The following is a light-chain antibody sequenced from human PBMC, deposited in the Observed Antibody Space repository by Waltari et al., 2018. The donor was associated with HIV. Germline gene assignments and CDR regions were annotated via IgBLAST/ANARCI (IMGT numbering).Light chain of an antibody. V-gene: IGLV3-25*03. CDR3: QSTDSNGTYWV. Sequence: SYELTQPPSVSVSPVQTARITCSGDALSKQYADWYQQKPGQAPLLMIYKDSDRPAGIPQRFAGSSSGTTVTLSISGGQAEDEVDYSCQSTDSNGTYWVFGGGTKLTVL. CDR2: KDS. J-gene: IGLJ3*02. CDR1: ALSKQY.